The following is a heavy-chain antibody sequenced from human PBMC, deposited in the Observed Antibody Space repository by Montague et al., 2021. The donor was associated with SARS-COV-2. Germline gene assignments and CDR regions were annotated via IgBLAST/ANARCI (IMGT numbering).Heavy chain of an antibody. Sequence: CAISGDSVSSNIATWNWIWQSPSRGLEWLGRTYYRSKWYNDYAVSVKSRVIINPDTSNNRISLQLNSVTPEDTAVYYCARAYCGGDCYFYWYFDLWGRGTLVTVSS. CDR2: TYYRSKWYN. J-gene: IGHJ2*01. D-gene: IGHD2-21*02. CDR1: GDSVSSNIAT. V-gene: IGHV6-1*01. CDR3: ARAYCGGDCYFYWYFDL.